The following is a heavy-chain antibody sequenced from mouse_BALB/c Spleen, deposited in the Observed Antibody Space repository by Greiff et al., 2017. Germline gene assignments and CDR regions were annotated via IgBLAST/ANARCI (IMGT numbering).Heavy chain of an antibody. CDR3: ARSNPFITTVAGYAMDY. V-gene: IGHV5-17*02. D-gene: IGHD1-1*01. J-gene: IGHJ4*01. Sequence: EVKLVESGGGLVQPGGSRKLSCAASGFTFSSFGMHWVRQAPEKGLEWVAYISSGSSTIYYADTVKGRFTISRDNPKNTLFLQMTSLRSEDTAMYYCARSNPFITTVAGYAMDYWGQGTSVTVSS. CDR2: ISSGSSTI. CDR1: GFTFSSFG.